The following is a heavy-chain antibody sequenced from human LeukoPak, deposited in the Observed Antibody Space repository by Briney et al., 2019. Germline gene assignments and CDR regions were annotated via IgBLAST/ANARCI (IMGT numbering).Heavy chain of an antibody. CDR2: ISGSGGST. D-gene: IGHD6-19*01. CDR3: TREDSSGWYGSYYYYMDV. J-gene: IGHJ6*03. V-gene: IGHV3-23*01. Sequence: GGSLRLSCAASGFTFSSYGMSWVRQAPGKGLEWVSAISGSGGSTYYADSVKGRFTISRDNSKNTLYLQMNSLKTEDTAVYYCTREDSSGWYGSYYYYMDVWGKGTTVTISS. CDR1: GFTFSSYG.